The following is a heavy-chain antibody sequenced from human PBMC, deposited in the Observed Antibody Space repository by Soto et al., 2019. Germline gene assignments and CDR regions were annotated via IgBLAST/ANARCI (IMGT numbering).Heavy chain of an antibody. CDR2: INAGNGNT. Sequence: ASVKVSCKASGYTFTSYAMHWVRQAPGQRLEWMGWINAGNGNTKYSQKFQGRVTITRDTSASTAYMELSSLRSEDTAVYYCAREPDYGVKLYYYYYGMDVWGQGTTVTVSS. V-gene: IGHV1-3*01. CDR3: AREPDYGVKLYYYYYGMDV. J-gene: IGHJ6*02. CDR1: GYTFTSYA. D-gene: IGHD4-17*01.